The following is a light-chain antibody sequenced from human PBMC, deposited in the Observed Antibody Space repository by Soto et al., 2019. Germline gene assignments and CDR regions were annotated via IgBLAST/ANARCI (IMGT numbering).Light chain of an antibody. Sequence: QSALTQPRSVSGSPGQSGTVSCTGTSSDVGGHNHVSWYQQHPGKAPKLMISDVNKRPSGVPDRFSGSKSGNTASLTISGLQDEDEADYYCCSFAGRIFVFGTGTKLTVL. J-gene: IGLJ1*01. V-gene: IGLV2-11*01. CDR1: SSDVGGHNH. CDR3: CSFAGRIFV. CDR2: DVN.